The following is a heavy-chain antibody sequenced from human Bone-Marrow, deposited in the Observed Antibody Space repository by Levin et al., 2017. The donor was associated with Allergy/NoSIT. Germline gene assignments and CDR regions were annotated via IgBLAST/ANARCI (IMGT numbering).Heavy chain of an antibody. CDR1: GFTFSNYW. D-gene: IGHD6-19*01. J-gene: IGHJ4*02. Sequence: SCAASGFTFSNYWMHWVRQAPGKGLVWVSRINTDGSYTNYTDSVKGRFTISRDNAKNTLYLQMNSLRAEDTAVYYCARDSYTSGRYEGFDYWGQGTLVTVSS. V-gene: IGHV3-74*01. CDR2: INTDGSYT. CDR3: ARDSYTSGRYEGFDY.